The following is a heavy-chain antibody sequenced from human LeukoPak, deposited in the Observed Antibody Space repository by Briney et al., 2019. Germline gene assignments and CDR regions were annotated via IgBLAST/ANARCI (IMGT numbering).Heavy chain of an antibody. Sequence: GGSLRLSCAASGFTFSSYGMHWVRQAPGKGLEWVAVISYDGSNKYYADSVKGRFTISRDNSKNTLYLQMNSLRAEDTAVYYCAKPLGYCSSTTCSEAPYYYYGMDVWGQGTTVTVSS. D-gene: IGHD2-2*01. CDR1: GFTFSSYG. CDR2: ISYDGSNK. CDR3: AKPLGYCSSTTCSEAPYYYYGMDV. J-gene: IGHJ6*02. V-gene: IGHV3-30*18.